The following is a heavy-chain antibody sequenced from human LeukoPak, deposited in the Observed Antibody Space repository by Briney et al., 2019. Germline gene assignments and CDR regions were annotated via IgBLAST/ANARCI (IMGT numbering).Heavy chain of an antibody. CDR1: GGTFSSYA. J-gene: IGHJ4*02. V-gene: IGHV1-69*06. D-gene: IGHD5-18*01. CDR3: SKAGDTNYYRYGDY. Sequence: SVKVSCKASGGTFSSYAISWVRQAPGQGLEWMGGIIPIFGTANYAQKFQGRVTITADKSTSTAYMELSSLRSEDTALYYCSKAGDTNYYRYGDYWGQGTLVTVSS. CDR2: IIPIFGTA.